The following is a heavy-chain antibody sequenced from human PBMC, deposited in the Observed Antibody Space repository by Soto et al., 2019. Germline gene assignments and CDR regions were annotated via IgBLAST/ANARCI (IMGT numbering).Heavy chain of an antibody. Sequence: PGGSLRLSCAASGFTFSDYYMSWIRQAPGKGLEWVSYISSSGSTIYYADSVEGRFTISRDNAKNSLYLQMNSLRAEDTAVYYCAREVSSIAARPYYYYYMDVWGKGTTVTVSS. CDR3: AREVSSIAARPYYYYYMDV. CDR1: GFTFSDYY. V-gene: IGHV3-11*01. D-gene: IGHD6-6*01. CDR2: ISSSGSTI. J-gene: IGHJ6*03.